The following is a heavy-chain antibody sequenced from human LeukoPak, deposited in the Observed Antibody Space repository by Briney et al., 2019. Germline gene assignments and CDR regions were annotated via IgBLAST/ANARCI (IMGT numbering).Heavy chain of an antibody. V-gene: IGHV4-39*01. CDR3: ARQVKARDGYKSEFDY. J-gene: IGHJ4*02. D-gene: IGHD5-24*01. CDR2: IYYSGST. Sequence: TPSETLSLTCTVSGGSISSSSYYWGWIRQPPGKGLEWIGSIYYSGSTYYNPSLKSRVTISVDTSKNQFSLKLSSVTAADTAVYYCARQVKARDGYKSEFDYWGQGTLVTVSS. CDR1: GGSISSSSYY.